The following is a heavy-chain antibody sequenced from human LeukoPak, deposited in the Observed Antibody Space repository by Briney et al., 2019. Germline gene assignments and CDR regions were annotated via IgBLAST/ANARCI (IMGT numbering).Heavy chain of an antibody. CDR2: IRSKAYGGTT. Sequence: GRSLRLSCTASGFTFGDYAMSWVRQAPGKGLEWVGFIRSKAYGGTTEYAASVKGRFTIPRDDSKSIAYLQMNSLKTEDTAVYYCTRVLAAAVNFDYWGQGTLVTVSS. D-gene: IGHD6-13*01. J-gene: IGHJ4*02. CDR3: TRVLAAAVNFDY. CDR1: GFTFGDYA. V-gene: IGHV3-49*04.